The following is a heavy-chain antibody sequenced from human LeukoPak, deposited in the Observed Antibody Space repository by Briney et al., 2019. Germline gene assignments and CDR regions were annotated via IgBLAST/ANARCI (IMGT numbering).Heavy chain of an antibody. D-gene: IGHD3-3*01. CDR3: TRNPYYDFCCFDY. J-gene: IGHJ4*02. V-gene: IGHV3-49*03. Sequence: PGRSLRLSCTASGFTFGDYGMSWFRQAPGREPEWVSFIRSKAHGGTIEYAASVKGRFTISRDDSKSIAYLQMNSLKTEDTAVYYCTRNPYYDFCCFDYWGQGTLVTVSS. CDR2: IRSKAHGGTI. CDR1: GFTFGDYG.